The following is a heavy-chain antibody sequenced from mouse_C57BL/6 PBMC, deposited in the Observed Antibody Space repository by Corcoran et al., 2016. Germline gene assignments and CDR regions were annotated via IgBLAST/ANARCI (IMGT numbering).Heavy chain of an antibody. CDR2: INPYNGGT. D-gene: IGHD1-1*01. CDR3: ARTEGNYGSSMDY. V-gene: IGHV1-19*01. CDR1: GYTFTDYY. Sequence: EVQLQQSGPVLVKPGASVKMSCKASGYTFTDYYMNWVKQSHGKSLEWIGVINPYNGGTSYNQKFKGKATLTVDKSSSTAYMELNSLTSEDSAVYYCARTEGNYGSSMDYWGQGTSVTVSS. J-gene: IGHJ4*01.